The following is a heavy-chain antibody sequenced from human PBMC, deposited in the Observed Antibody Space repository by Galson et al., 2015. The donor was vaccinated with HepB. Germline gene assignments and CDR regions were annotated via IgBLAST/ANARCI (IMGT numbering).Heavy chain of an antibody. Sequence: SLRLSCAASGFTFSNYAMSWVRLAPGKGLEWVSGISGSGGNTFYADSVKGRFTISRDNSKNTVYVQMSGLRAEDTAVYYCAKGRPTSVTTSGERYNFDYWGQGTLVTVSS. CDR2: ISGSGGNT. CDR1: GFTFSNYA. CDR3: AKGRPTSVTTSGERYNFDY. V-gene: IGHV3-23*01. J-gene: IGHJ4*02. D-gene: IGHD4-17*01.